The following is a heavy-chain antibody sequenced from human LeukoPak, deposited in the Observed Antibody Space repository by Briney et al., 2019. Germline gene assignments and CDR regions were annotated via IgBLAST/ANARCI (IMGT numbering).Heavy chain of an antibody. Sequence: GGSLRLSCAASGFTFSSYWMGWVRQAPGKGLEWVANIKQDGSEKYYVDSVKGRFTISRDNAKNSLYLQMNSLRAEDTAVYYCAREGAVYCTNGVCSTKYYYYYYMDVWGKGTTVTVSS. CDR3: AREGAVYCTNGVCSTKYYYYYYMDV. CDR2: IKQDGSEK. CDR1: GFTFSSYW. D-gene: IGHD2-8*01. V-gene: IGHV3-7*01. J-gene: IGHJ6*03.